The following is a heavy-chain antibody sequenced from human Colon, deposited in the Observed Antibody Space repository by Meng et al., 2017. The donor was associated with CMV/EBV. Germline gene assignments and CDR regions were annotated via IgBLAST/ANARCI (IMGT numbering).Heavy chain of an antibody. J-gene: IGHJ5*02. D-gene: IGHD3-22*01. V-gene: IGHV4-39*07. CDR3: ARTLVTTAGSGWFDP. Sequence: SETLSLTCTVSGGSISSSNYYWGWIRQPPGKGLEWIASVQYSGSTYYNASLKSRVTISVDTSKNQFSLKLTSVTAADTAVYYCARTLVTTAGSGWFDPWGQGTLVTVSS. CDR1: GGSISSSNYY. CDR2: VQYSGST.